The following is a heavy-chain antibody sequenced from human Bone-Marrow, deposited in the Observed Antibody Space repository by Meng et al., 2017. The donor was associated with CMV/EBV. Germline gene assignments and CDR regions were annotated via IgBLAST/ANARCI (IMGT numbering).Heavy chain of an antibody. CDR2: INSDGSST. D-gene: IGHD6-6*01. CDR3: ASSSSSAPYYYYGMDV. Sequence: GGSLRLSCAASGFTFSSYWMHWVRQAPGKGLVWVSRINSDGSSTSYADSVKGRFTISRDNAKNTLYLQMNSLRAEDTAVYYCASSSSSAPYYYYGMDVWGQGTTVTV. CDR1: GFTFSSYW. J-gene: IGHJ6*02. V-gene: IGHV3-74*01.